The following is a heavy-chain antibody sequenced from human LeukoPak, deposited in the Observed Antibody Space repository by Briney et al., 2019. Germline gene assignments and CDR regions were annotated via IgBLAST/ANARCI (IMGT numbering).Heavy chain of an antibody. CDR2: ISPGGDGG. Sequence: PGGSLRLSCAAAGFTFSNIWMSWVRQAPGRGLEWVANISPGGDGGRYVDSVKGRFSISRDNGKNSLYLQMTALRVEDTAIYYCAGAVVVSPAGPYSWFDPWGQGTLVTASS. CDR1: GFTFSNIW. J-gene: IGHJ5*02. D-gene: IGHD2-15*01. CDR3: AGAVVVSPAGPYSWFDP. V-gene: IGHV3-7*03.